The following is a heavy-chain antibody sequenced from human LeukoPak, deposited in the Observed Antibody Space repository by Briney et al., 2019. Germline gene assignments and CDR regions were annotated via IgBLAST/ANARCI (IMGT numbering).Heavy chain of an antibody. Sequence: ASVKVSCKVSGGTFSSYAISWVRQAPGQGLEWMGGIIPIFGTANYAQKFQGRVTITADESTSTAYMELSSLRSEDTAVYYCARDPALLWFGELFKGWFDPWGQGTLVTVSS. CDR1: GGTFSSYA. CDR3: ARDPALLWFGELFKGWFDP. V-gene: IGHV1-69*01. J-gene: IGHJ5*02. D-gene: IGHD3-10*01. CDR2: IIPIFGTA.